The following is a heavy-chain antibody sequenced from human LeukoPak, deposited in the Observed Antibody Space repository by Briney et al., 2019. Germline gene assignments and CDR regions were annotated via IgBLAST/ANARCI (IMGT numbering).Heavy chain of an antibody. CDR3: ALCDSSGYYFFDY. CDR2: INPNSGGT. J-gene: IGHJ4*02. Sequence: ASVKVSCKASGYTFTGYYMHWVRQAPGQGLEWMGWINPNSGGTNYAQKFQGRVTMTRDTSISTAYMELSRLRSDDTAVYYCALCDSSGYYFFDYWGQGTLVTVSS. V-gene: IGHV1-2*02. D-gene: IGHD3-22*01. CDR1: GYTFTGYY.